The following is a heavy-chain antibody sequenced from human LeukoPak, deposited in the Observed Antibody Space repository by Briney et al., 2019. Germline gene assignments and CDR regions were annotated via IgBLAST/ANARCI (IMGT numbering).Heavy chain of an antibody. V-gene: IGHV7-4-1*02. D-gene: IGHD2-2*01. CDR2: INTNTGNP. J-gene: IGHJ4*02. CDR1: GYSFTGYY. Sequence: ASVKVSCKASGYSFTGYYMHWVRQAPGQGLEWMGWINTNTGNPTYAQGFTGRFVFSLDTSVSTAYLQISSLKAEDTAVYYCARIADIVVAPAAEKWPYFDYWGQGTLVTVSS. CDR3: ARIADIVVAPAAEKWPYFDY.